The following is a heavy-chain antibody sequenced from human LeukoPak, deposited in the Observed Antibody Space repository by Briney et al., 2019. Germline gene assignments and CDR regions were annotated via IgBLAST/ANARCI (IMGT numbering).Heavy chain of an antibody. Sequence: GESLRLSCAASGFTFSSYSMNWVRQAPGKGLEWVSSISSSSSYIYYADSVKGRFTISRDNAKNSLYLQMNSLRAEDTAVYYCARDNCSSTSCRSPFYYYYYGMDVWGQGATVTVSS. CDR1: GFTFSSYS. CDR2: ISSSSSYI. J-gene: IGHJ6*02. D-gene: IGHD2-2*01. V-gene: IGHV3-21*01. CDR3: ARDNCSSTSCRSPFYYYYYGMDV.